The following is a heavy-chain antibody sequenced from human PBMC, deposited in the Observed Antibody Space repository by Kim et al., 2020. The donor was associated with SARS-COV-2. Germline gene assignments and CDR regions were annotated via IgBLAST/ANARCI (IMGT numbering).Heavy chain of an antibody. CDR3: ARVLFQLQRRPRDYHAMGV. CDR1: GFALSGYT. CDR2: SSYDGTNE. Sequence: GGSLRLSCAASGFALSGYTMHWVRQAPGKGLEWVALSSYDGTNENYADSVRGRLTISRDSSKNTLYLQINSLRPEDTAVYYCARVLFQLQRRPRDYHAMGVWGQGTTVTVSS. V-gene: IGHV3-30*04. J-gene: IGHJ6*02. D-gene: IGHD1-1*01.